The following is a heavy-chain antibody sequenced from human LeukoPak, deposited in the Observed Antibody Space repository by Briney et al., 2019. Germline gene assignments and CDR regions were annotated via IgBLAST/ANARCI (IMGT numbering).Heavy chain of an antibody. CDR2: ISSSSSVI. Sequence: GGSLRLSCAASGFTFSSYSMNWVRQTPGKGLEWVSYISSSSSVIYYADSVKGRFTISRDNAKNSLYLQMSSLRAEDTAVYYCARGERFGELFHAFDIWGQGTMVTVSS. CDR3: ARGERFGELFHAFDI. D-gene: IGHD3-10*01. CDR1: GFTFSSYS. J-gene: IGHJ3*02. V-gene: IGHV3-48*01.